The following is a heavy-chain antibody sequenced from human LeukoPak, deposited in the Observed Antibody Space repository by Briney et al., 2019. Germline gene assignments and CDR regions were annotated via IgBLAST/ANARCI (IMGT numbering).Heavy chain of an antibody. D-gene: IGHD2-21*02. CDR3: ASIGADCGGDCYSDY. V-gene: IGHV1-18*01. CDR1: GYTFTSYG. Sequence: ASVKVSCKASGYTFTSYGISWVRQAPGQGLEWMGWISAYNGNTNYAQKFQGRVTITADKSTSTAYMELSSLRSEDTAVYYCASIGADCGGDCYSDYWGQGTLVTVSS. J-gene: IGHJ4*02. CDR2: ISAYNGNT.